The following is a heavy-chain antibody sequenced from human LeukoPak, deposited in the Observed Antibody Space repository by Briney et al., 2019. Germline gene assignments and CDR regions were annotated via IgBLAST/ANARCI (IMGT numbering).Heavy chain of an antibody. CDR1: GFTFSSYG. D-gene: IGHD2-15*01. CDR3: ARDQSLLYFDY. CDR2: TWYDGSNK. V-gene: IGHV3-33*01. J-gene: IGHJ4*02. Sequence: GGSLRLSCAASGFTFSSYGMHWVRQAPSKGLEWVALTWYDGSNKSYGDSVKGRFTISRDNSKNTLYLQMSSLRAEDTAVYYCARDQSLLYFDYWGQGTLVTVSS.